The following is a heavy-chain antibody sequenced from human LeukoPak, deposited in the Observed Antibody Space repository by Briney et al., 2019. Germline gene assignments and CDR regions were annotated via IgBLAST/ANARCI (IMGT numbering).Heavy chain of an antibody. Sequence: GGSLRLSCAASGFTFTNYAMSWVRQAPGKGLEWVSGMSGRGVSIYYADSVKGRFTISSDDSKNTLYLQMNSLRAEDTAVYYCAKSYGSGFDPWGQGTLVTVSS. CDR2: MSGRGVSI. V-gene: IGHV3-23*01. D-gene: IGHD3-10*01. CDR1: GFTFTNYA. CDR3: AKSYGSGFDP. J-gene: IGHJ5*02.